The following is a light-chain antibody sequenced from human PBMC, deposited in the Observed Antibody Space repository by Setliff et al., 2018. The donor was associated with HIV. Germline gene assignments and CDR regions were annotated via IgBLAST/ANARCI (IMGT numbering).Light chain of an antibody. CDR3: CSYTSSNTVL. CDR2: GNN. V-gene: IGLV1-40*01. CDR1: SSNIGAGYD. Sequence: QSVLTQPPSVSGAPGQRVTISCTGSSSNIGAGYDVHWYQQLPGTAPKLLIHGNNNRPSGVPDRFSGSNSGTSASLAITGLQAEDEADYYCCSYTSSNTVLFGGGTKGTVL. J-gene: IGLJ2*01.